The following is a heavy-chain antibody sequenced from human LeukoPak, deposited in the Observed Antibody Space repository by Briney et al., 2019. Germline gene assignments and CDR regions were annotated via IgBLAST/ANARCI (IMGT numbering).Heavy chain of an antibody. J-gene: IGHJ5*02. D-gene: IGHD3-16*02. V-gene: IGHV4-34*01. CDR3: ARSASYYDYVWGSYRPNWFDP. Sequence: PSETLSLTCAVYGGSFSGYYWSWIRQPLGKGLEWIGEINHSGSTNYNPSLKSRATISVDTSNHQFSLKLSSVTAADTAVYYCARSASYYDYVWGSYRPNWFDPWGQGTLVTVSS. CDR1: GGSFSGYY. CDR2: INHSGST.